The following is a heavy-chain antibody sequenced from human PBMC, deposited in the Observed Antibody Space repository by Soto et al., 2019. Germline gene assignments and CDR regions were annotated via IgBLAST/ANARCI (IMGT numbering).Heavy chain of an antibody. CDR2: INPNSGGT. CDR3: ARGPPIVVVPAAIPGRYDFDY. J-gene: IGHJ4*02. CDR1: GYTFTGYY. D-gene: IGHD2-2*01. V-gene: IGHV1-2*02. Sequence: ASVKVSCKASGYTFTGYYMHWVRQAPGQGLEWMGWINPNSGGTNYAQKFQGRVTMTRDTSISTAYMELSRLRSDDTAVYYCARGPPIVVVPAAIPGRYDFDYWGQGTLVTVSS.